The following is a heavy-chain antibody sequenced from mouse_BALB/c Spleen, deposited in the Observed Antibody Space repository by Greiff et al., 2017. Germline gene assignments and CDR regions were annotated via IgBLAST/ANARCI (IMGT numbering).Heavy chain of an antibody. V-gene: IGHV1-80*01. Sequence: LQESGAELVRPGSSVKISCKASGYAFSSYWMNWVKQRPGQGLEWIGQIYPGDGDTNYNGKFKGKATLTADKSSSTAYMQLSSLTSEDSAVYFCARGGSSYFDYWGQGTTLTVSS. CDR1: GYAFSSYW. D-gene: IGHD1-1*01. CDR3: ARGGSSYFDY. CDR2: IYPGDGDT. J-gene: IGHJ2*01.